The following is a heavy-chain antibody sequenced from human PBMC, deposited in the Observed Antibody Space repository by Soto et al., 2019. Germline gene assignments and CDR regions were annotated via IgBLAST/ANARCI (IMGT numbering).Heavy chain of an antibody. CDR3: ARIALQVAVAGSFDY. CDR1: GFSLSNARMG. V-gene: IGHV2-26*01. J-gene: IGHJ4*02. D-gene: IGHD6-19*01. Sequence: QVTLKESGPVLVKPTETLTLTCTVSGFSLSNARMGVSWIRQPPGKALEWLAHIFSNDEKSYSTSLKSRLTTPXXXSXXQVVLTMTNMDPVDTATYYCARIALQVAVAGSFDYWGQGTLVTVSS. CDR2: IFSNDEK.